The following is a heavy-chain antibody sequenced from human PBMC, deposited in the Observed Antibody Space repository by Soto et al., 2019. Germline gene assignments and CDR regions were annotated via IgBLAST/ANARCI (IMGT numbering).Heavy chain of an antibody. J-gene: IGHJ6*02. D-gene: IGHD4-17*01. CDR1: GLTCSGYS. Sequence: GGSLRHCCAVSGLTCSGYSRSCVRQATGRVLEWVSYISSSSSTIYYADSVKGRFTISRDNAKNSLYLQMNSLRDEDTAVYYCAREPSGDYSGMDVWGQGTTVTVSS. CDR3: AREPSGDYSGMDV. V-gene: IGHV3-48*02. CDR2: ISSSSSTI.